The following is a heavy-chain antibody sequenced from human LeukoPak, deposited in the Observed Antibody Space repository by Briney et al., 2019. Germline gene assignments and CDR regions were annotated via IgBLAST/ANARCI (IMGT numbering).Heavy chain of an antibody. D-gene: IGHD6-13*01. CDR2: IYYSGNT. V-gene: IGHV4-59*01. CDR1: GGSISGYY. J-gene: IGHJ5*02. Sequence: SETLSLTCTVSGGSISGYYWSWIRQPPGKRLEWIGYIYYSGNTNHNLSLKSRVTISVDTSKNQFSLKLSSVTAADTAMYYCAREGTSSWTNWFDPWGQGTLVTVSS. CDR3: AREGTSSWTNWFDP.